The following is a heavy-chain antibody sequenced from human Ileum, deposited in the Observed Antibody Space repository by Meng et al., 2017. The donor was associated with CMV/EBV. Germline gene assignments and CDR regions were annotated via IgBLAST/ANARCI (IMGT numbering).Heavy chain of an antibody. J-gene: IGHJ4*02. CDR2: ILYDGSAA. D-gene: IGHD1-26*01. CDR1: GFTFSNYA. V-gene: IGHV3-30*02. Sequence: GGSLRLSCAASGFTFSNYAMHWVRQAPGKRLEWLTFILYDGSAAHYADSVEGRFTISRDDSKNTLYLQMNSLGVEDTAVYYCAKDLSRVGGYYGYCDYWGQGTLVTVSS. CDR3: AKDLSRVGGYYGYCDY.